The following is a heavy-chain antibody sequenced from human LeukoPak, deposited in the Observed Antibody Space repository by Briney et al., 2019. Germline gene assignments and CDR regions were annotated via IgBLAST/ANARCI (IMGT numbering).Heavy chain of an antibody. CDR2: IYPDDSDI. CDR3: ATFSNYGDFFDF. V-gene: IGHV5-51*01. Sequence: GESLKISCQGPGYSFTSRWIAWVRQMPGKGLEWMGIIYPDDSDIRYNPSFQGQVTMSADKSVNVAYLQWSSLKASDTAMYYCATFSNYGDFFDFWGQGPLVTVSS. CDR1: GYSFTSRW. J-gene: IGHJ4*02. D-gene: IGHD4-17*01.